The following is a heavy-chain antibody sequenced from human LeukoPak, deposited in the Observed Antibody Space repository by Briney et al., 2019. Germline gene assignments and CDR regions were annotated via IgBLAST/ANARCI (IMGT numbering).Heavy chain of an antibody. CDR1: GCSNSSSSYY. CDR3: VVDTTMNFNWFDP. J-gene: IGHJ5*02. Sequence: PSETLSLTCIGSGCSNSSSSYYWGWIRHPPGKGLEWIGSIYYSGSTYYNPSLKIRVTISVDTSKNHSSLKLSSVTAADTAVYYCVVDTTMNFNWFDPWGQGTLVTVSS. D-gene: IGHD5-18*01. CDR2: IYYSGST. V-gene: IGHV4-39*02.